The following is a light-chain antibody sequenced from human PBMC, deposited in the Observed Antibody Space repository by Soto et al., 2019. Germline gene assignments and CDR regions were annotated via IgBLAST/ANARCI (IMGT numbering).Light chain of an antibody. CDR2: DAS. V-gene: IGKV1-5*01. CDR3: QQYNSAWT. CDR1: QSISSW. J-gene: IGKJ1*01. Sequence: DRQLTQAPAALSAYVGDRVTITCRASQSISSWLAWYQQKPGKAPKLLIYDASSLESGVPSRFSGSGSGTEFTLTISSLQPDDFATYYCQQYNSAWTFGQGTKV.